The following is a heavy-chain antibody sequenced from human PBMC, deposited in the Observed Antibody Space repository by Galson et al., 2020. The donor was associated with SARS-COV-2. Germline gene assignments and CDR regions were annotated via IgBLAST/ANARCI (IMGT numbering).Heavy chain of an antibody. D-gene: IGHD3-9*01. Sequence: SETLSLTCTVSGGSISSGGYYWSWIRQHPGKGLEWIGYIYYSGSTYYKPSLKSPVTISVDTSKNQFSLKLSTVTAADTAVYYCARLELDILTGLYYFDYWGQGTLVTVSS. CDR3: ARLELDILTGLYYFDY. CDR1: GGSISSGGYY. V-gene: IGHV4-31*01. J-gene: IGHJ4*02. CDR2: IYYSGST.